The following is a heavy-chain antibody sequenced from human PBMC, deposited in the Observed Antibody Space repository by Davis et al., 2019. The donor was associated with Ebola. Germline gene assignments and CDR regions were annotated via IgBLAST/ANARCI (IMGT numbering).Heavy chain of an antibody. Sequence: MPAGSLRLSCTVSGGSTTSYYWSWIRQPPGKGLEWIGGTYYSGTTNYNPSLKSRVTISVDTSKNQFSLKLSSVTAADTAVYYCARVVRDELLFHGMDVWGQGILVTVSS. V-gene: IGHV4-59*01. CDR3: ARVVRDELLFHGMDV. J-gene: IGHJ6*02. CDR2: TYYSGTT. D-gene: IGHD2-15*01. CDR1: GGSTTSYY.